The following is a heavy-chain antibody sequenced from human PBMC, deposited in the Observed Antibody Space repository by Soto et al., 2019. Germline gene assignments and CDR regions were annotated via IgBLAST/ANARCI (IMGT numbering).Heavy chain of an antibody. Sequence: PGGSLRLSCAASGFTFSSYDMHWVRQATGKGLEWVSAIGTAGDPYYPGSVKGRFTISRENAKNSLYLQMNSLRAGDTAVYCCARGSIAAAGLHFDYWGQGTLVTVSS. CDR2: IGTAGDP. CDR3: ARGSIAAAGLHFDY. CDR1: GFTFSSYD. D-gene: IGHD6-13*01. V-gene: IGHV3-13*05. J-gene: IGHJ4*02.